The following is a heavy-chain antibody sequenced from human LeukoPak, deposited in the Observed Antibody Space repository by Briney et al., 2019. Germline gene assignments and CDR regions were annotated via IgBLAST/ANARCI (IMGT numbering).Heavy chain of an antibody. CDR1: GGSFSGYY. J-gene: IGHJ4*02. V-gene: IGHV4-34*01. D-gene: IGHD6-6*01. CDR3: ARGAYSSSSAGCYFDY. CDR2: INHSGST. Sequence: SETVSLTCAVYGGSFSGYYWSWIRQPPGKGLEWIGEINHSGSTNYNPSLKSRVTISVDTSKNQFSLKLSSVTAADTAVYYCARGAYSSSSAGCYFDYWGQGTLVTVSS.